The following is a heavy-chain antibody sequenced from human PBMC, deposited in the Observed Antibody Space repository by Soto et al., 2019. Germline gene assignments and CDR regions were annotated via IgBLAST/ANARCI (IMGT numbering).Heavy chain of an antibody. V-gene: IGHV3-13*01. Sequence: GGSLRLSCAATGFTFSNYDMHWVRQAAGKGLEWVSNIGTAGDTYYAGSVKGRFTIFREDAKNSLYLQMNSLGAGDTAVYYCARGGCSSTSCAYYSYYYNMDVWGKGTTVTV. CDR3: ARGGCSSTSCAYYSYYYNMDV. D-gene: IGHD2-2*01. CDR2: IGTAGDT. CDR1: GFTFSNYD. J-gene: IGHJ6*03.